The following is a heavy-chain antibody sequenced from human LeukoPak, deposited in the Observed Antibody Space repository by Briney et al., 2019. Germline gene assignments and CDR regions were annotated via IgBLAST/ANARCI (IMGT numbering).Heavy chain of an antibody. J-gene: IGHJ5*02. CDR3: ARDGRGVVPAAMGFDP. D-gene: IGHD2-2*01. Sequence: PSETLSLTCTVSGYSISSGYYWGWIRQPPGKGLEWIGSIYYSGSTYYNLSLKSRVTISVDTSKNQFSLKLSSVTAADTAVYYCARDGRGVVPAAMGFDPWGQGTLVTVSS. CDR1: GYSISSGYY. CDR2: IYYSGST. V-gene: IGHV4-38-2*02.